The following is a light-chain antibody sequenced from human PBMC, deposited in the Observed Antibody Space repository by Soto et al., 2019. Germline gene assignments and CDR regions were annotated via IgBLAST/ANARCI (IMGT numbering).Light chain of an antibody. J-gene: IGKJ1*01. Sequence: EIVLTQSPGTLSLSPGERATLSCRASQGVDNYLAWYQQKPVQAPRLLIYGASSRSTGIPDRSSGSGYGTDFTLTISRLEPEDFAVYYCHQYGVSPVTFGQGTTVEIK. CDR1: QGVDNY. CDR3: HQYGVSPVT. V-gene: IGKV3-20*01. CDR2: GAS.